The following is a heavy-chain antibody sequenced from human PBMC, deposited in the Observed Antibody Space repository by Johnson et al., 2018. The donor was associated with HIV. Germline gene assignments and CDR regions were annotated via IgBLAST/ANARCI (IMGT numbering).Heavy chain of an antibody. D-gene: IGHD3-22*01. CDR3: AKVGERYYDSSGYDAFDI. J-gene: IGHJ3*02. V-gene: IGHV3-30*04. Sequence: QVQLVESGGGVVQPERSLRLSCAASGFTFSSYAMHWVRQAPGKGLEWVACISYDGSNQYYADSVKGRFTISRDNSKNTLYLQMNSLRAEDTAVYYCAKVGERYYDSSGYDAFDIWGQGTMVTVSS. CDR1: GFTFSSYA. CDR2: ISYDGSNQ.